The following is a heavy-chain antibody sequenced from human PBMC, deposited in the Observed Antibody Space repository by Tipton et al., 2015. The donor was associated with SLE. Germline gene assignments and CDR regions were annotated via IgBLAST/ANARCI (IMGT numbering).Heavy chain of an antibody. CDR3: ARDTLGGLDY. CDR1: GGSISSGGYY. J-gene: IGHJ4*02. CDR2: NYYSGNT. D-gene: IGHD7-27*01. Sequence: TLSLTCTVTGGSISSGGYYWTWFRQLPGKGLEWIGYNYYSGNTYYNPSLGSRLTISVDTSKDQFSLGLDSVTAADTAVYYCARDTLGGLDYWGQGTLVTVSS. V-gene: IGHV4-31*03.